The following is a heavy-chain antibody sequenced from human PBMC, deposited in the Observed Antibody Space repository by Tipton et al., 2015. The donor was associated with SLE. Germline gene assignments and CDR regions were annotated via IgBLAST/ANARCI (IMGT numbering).Heavy chain of an antibody. J-gene: IGHJ5*02. V-gene: IGHV4-38-2*01. CDR2: ITNNGNT. D-gene: IGHD2-8*01. CDR3: ARHDTNYGRNWFDP. Sequence: TLSLTCAVSGYSFSSGYYWDWIRQPPGKGPEWIGRITNNGNTYYIPSLQSRVTMSVDTSKNHFSLKLSSVTAADTAVYYCARHDTNYGRNWFDPWGQGTLVTVSS. CDR1: GYSFSSGYY.